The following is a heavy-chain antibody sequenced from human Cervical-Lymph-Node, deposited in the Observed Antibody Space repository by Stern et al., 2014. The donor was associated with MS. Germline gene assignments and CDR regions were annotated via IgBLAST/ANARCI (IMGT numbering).Heavy chain of an antibody. CDR3: TTRDGYNPETADS. CDR1: GGSFITHT. V-gene: IGHV1-69*06. CDR2: ISPMVGAP. J-gene: IGHJ4*02. Sequence: VQLVESGAEVKKPGSSVKVSCTTSGGSFITHTFDWVRQAPGQGLEWVGRISPMVGAPNYAQRFQGRVTITADISTSTAYMDLSSLRSDDTAVYYCTTRDGYNPETADSWGQGTLVTVSS. D-gene: IGHD5-24*01.